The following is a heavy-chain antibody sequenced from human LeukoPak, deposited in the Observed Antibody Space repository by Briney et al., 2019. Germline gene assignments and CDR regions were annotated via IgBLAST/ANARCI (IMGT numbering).Heavy chain of an antibody. J-gene: IGHJ6*04. D-gene: IGHD3-10*01. V-gene: IGHV3-30*18. Sequence: GRSLRLSCAASGFTFSSYGMHWARQAPGKGLEWVAVRSYDRSNKYYADSVKGRFTIPRDNSKNTLYLQMNSLRAEDTAVYYCAKDSLITMVRGVVVNYYGMDVWGKGTTVTVSS. CDR2: RSYDRSNK. CDR3: AKDSLITMVRGVVVNYYGMDV. CDR1: GFTFSSYG.